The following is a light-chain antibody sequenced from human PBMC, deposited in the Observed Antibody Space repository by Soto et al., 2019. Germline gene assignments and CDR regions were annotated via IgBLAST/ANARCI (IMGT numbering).Light chain of an antibody. CDR2: GNT. V-gene: IGLV1-40*01. CDR1: SSNIGSTYD. J-gene: IGLJ1*01. CDR3: QSYDDSLSVHYV. Sequence: QSVLTQPPSVSGAPGQRVTISCTGSSSNIGSTYDVQWYQQLPGTAPKLLIHGNTDRPSGVPDRFSGSKSGTSASLAITGHQADDEADYYCQSYDDSLSVHYVFGTGTKVTGL.